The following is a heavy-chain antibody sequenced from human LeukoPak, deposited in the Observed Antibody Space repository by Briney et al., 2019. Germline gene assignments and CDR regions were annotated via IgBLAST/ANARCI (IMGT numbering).Heavy chain of an antibody. D-gene: IGHD1-14*01. CDR1: GGSFSGYY. Sequence: SETLPLTCAVYGGSFSGYYWSWIRQPPGKGLEWIGEINHSGSTNYNPSLKSRVTISVDTSKNQFSLKLSSVTAADTAVYYCARGRWPGRSPLDYWGQGTLVTVSS. V-gene: IGHV4-34*01. CDR2: INHSGST. J-gene: IGHJ4*02. CDR3: ARGRWPGRSPLDY.